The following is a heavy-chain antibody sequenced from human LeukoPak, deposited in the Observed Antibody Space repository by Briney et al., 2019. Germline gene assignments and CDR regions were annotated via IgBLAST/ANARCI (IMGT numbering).Heavy chain of an antibody. Sequence: GGSLRLSCAASGFTFSNYAMNWVRQAPGKGLEWVSSITGTGGDTNYADSAKGRVTISRDNSKNTLYLQMNSLRAEDTATYYCAKGGANRVYYFDSWGQGTLVTVSS. CDR2: ITGTGGDT. CDR1: GFTFSNYA. D-gene: IGHD2/OR15-2a*01. V-gene: IGHV3-23*01. CDR3: AKGGANRVYYFDS. J-gene: IGHJ4*02.